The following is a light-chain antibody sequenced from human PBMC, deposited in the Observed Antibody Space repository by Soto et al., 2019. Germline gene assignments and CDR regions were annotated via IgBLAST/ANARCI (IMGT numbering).Light chain of an antibody. CDR2: EVS. CDR1: SSDVGGYNY. CDR3: SSYAGSNNYV. J-gene: IGLJ1*01. Sequence: QSVLTQPPSASGSPGQSVTISCTGTSSDVGGYNYVSWYQHHPGKAHKLMIYEVSKRPSGVPDRFSGSKSGNTASLTVSGLQAEDEADYYCSSYAGSNNYVFGTGTKLTVL. V-gene: IGLV2-8*01.